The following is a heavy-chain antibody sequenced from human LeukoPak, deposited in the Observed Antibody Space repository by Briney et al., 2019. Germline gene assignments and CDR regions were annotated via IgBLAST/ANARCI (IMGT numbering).Heavy chain of an antibody. Sequence: PSETLSLTCTVSGGSISNYYWSWIRQHPGKGLEWIGYIYYSGSTYYNPSLKSRVTISVDTSKNQFSLKLSSVTAADTAVYYCRSSRGDYVAFDIWGQGTMVTVSS. J-gene: IGHJ3*02. CDR2: IYYSGST. CDR3: RSSRGDYVAFDI. CDR1: GGSISNYY. V-gene: IGHV4-59*06. D-gene: IGHD4-17*01.